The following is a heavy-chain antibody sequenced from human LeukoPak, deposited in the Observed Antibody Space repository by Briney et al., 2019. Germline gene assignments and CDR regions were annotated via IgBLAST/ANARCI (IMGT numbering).Heavy chain of an antibody. CDR2: IRSKANSYAT. V-gene: IGHV3-73*01. Sequence: GGSLRLSCAASGFTFSGSAMHWVRQASGKGLEWVGRIRSKANSYATAYAASVKGRFTISRDDSKNTLYLQMNSLKTEDTAVYYCTTDEITMIVVVISDDAFDIWGQGTMVTVSS. CDR3: TTDEITMIVVVISDDAFDI. J-gene: IGHJ3*02. D-gene: IGHD3-22*01. CDR1: GFTFSGSA.